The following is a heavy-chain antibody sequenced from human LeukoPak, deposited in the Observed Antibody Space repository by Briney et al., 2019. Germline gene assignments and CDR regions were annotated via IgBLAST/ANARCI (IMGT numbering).Heavy chain of an antibody. CDR3: ARDQAAAGSGDDY. Sequence: SVRVSCKASGGTFSSYAIGWVRQAPGQGLEWMGGIIPIFGTANYAQKFQGRVTITADESTSTAYMELSSLRSEDTAVYYCARDQAAAGSGDDYWGQGTLVTVSS. J-gene: IGHJ4*02. D-gene: IGHD6-13*01. CDR2: IIPIFGTA. CDR1: GGTFSSYA. V-gene: IGHV1-69*13.